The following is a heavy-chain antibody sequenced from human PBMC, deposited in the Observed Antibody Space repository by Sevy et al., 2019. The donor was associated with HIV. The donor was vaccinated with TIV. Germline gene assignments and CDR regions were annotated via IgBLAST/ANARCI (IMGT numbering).Heavy chain of an antibody. CDR1: GFTFDDYA. CDR3: EKDMTYSSCPGMDV. Sequence: GGSLRLSCAASGFTFDDYAMHWVRQAPGKGLEWVSGISWNSGSIGYADSVNGRFTISRDNAKNSLYLQMNSLEAEDTALYYCEKDMTYSSCPGMDVWGQGTTVTVSS. D-gene: IGHD6-19*01. J-gene: IGHJ6*02. V-gene: IGHV3-9*01. CDR2: ISWNSGSI.